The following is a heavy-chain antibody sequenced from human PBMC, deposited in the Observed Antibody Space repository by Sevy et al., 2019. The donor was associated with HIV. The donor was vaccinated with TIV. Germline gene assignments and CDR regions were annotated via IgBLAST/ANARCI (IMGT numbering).Heavy chain of an antibody. CDR2: FDPEDGET. Sequence: ASVKVSCKVSGYTLTELSMHWVRQAPGKGLEWMGGFDPEDGETIYAQKFQGRVTMTEDASTDTAYMELSSLRSEDTAVYYCATGRHSTVTTQEFDYWGQGTLVTVSS. CDR1: GYTLTELS. D-gene: IGHD4-4*01. V-gene: IGHV1-24*01. CDR3: ATGRHSTVTTQEFDY. J-gene: IGHJ4*02.